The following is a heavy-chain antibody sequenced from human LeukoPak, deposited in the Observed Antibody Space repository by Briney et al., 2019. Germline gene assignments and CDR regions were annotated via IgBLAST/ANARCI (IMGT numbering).Heavy chain of an antibody. V-gene: IGHV4-39*01. CDR3: GRGGAIAVAGT. CDR2: IYFGGNT. Sequence: SETLSLTCTVSGGSISSSGWYWGWIRQPPGKGLEWIVSIYFGGNTYYNPPLKSRVTISGDTSKNQISLKLKSVTAADTAVYYCGRGGAIAVAGTWGQGTLVTVSS. CDR1: GGSISSSGWY. J-gene: IGHJ5*02. D-gene: IGHD6-19*01.